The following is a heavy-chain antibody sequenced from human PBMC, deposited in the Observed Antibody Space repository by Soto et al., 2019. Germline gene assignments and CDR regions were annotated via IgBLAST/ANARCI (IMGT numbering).Heavy chain of an antibody. Sequence: ASVKVSCKVSGYTLTELSMHWVRQAPGKGLEWMGGFDPEDGETIYAQKFQGRVTMTEDTSTDTAYMELSSLRSEDTAVYYCATDRYGDYDHLHYYYYMDVWGKGTTVTVSS. D-gene: IGHD4-17*01. CDR2: FDPEDGET. CDR3: ATDRYGDYDHLHYYYYMDV. CDR1: GYTLTELS. V-gene: IGHV1-24*01. J-gene: IGHJ6*03.